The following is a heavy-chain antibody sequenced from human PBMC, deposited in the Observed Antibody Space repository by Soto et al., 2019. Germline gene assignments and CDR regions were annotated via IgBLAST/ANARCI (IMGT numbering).Heavy chain of an antibody. CDR1: GFTFGDYA. CDR3: FVWSGPKTYYYYMDV. Sequence: PGGSLRLSCTASGFTFGDYAMSWFRQAPGKGLEWVGFIRSKAYGGTTEYAASVKGRFTISRDDSKSIAYLQMNSLKTEDTAVYYCFVWSGPKTYYYYMDVWGKGTTVTVSS. V-gene: IGHV3-49*03. J-gene: IGHJ6*03. CDR2: IRSKAYGGTT. D-gene: IGHD3-3*01.